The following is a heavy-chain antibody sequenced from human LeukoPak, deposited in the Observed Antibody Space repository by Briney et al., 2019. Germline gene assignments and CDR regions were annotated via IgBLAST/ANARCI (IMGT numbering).Heavy chain of an antibody. CDR3: ARGYCSGGSCYSVENWFDP. D-gene: IGHD2-15*01. CDR1: GYTFTKYY. CDR2: INPSSGGT. J-gene: IGHJ5*02. Sequence: ASVKVSCKASGYTFTKYYMFWVRQAPGQGLEWMGRINPSSGGTDYAQKFQGRVTMTRDSSISTAYMELSRLRSDDTAMYYCARGYCSGGSCYSVENWFDPWGQGTLVTVSS. V-gene: IGHV1-2*06.